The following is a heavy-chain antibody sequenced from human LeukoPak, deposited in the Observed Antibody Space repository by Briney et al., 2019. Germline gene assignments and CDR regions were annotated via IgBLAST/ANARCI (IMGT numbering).Heavy chain of an antibody. D-gene: IGHD2-2*01. CDR1: GYTFTSYY. V-gene: IGHV1-46*01. CDR3: AREGYCSSTSCHFFDY. Sequence: ASVKVSCKASGYTFTSYYMHWVRQAPGQGLEWMGIINPSGGSTSYAQKLQGRVTMTRDTSTSTVYMELSSLRSEDTAVYYCAREGYCSSTSCHFFDYWGQGTLVTVSS. CDR2: INPSGGST. J-gene: IGHJ4*02.